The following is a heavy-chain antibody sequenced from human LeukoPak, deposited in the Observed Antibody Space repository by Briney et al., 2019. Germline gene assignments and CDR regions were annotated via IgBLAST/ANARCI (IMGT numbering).Heavy chain of an antibody. Sequence: PSETLSLTCSVSGGSISSGGYYWSWIRQPPGKGLEWIGYIYHSGSTYYNPSLKSRVTISVDRSKNQFSLRLSSVTAADTAVYYCARGLLETIFGVVDYWGQGTLVTVSS. D-gene: IGHD3-3*01. CDR3: ARGLLETIFGVVDY. CDR2: IYHSGST. CDR1: GGSISSGGYY. J-gene: IGHJ4*02. V-gene: IGHV4-30-2*01.